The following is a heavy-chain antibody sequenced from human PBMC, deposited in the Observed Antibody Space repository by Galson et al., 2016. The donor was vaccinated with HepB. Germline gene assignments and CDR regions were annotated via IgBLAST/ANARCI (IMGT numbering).Heavy chain of an antibody. J-gene: IGHJ3*02. CDR2: ISGYNGKT. D-gene: IGHD6-6*01. V-gene: IGHV1-18*01. CDR1: GYTFTSYG. CDR3: ARQTRLGMGSSSSGANDAFDI. Sequence: SVKVSCKASGYTFTSYGISWVRQAPGQGLEWMGWISGYNGKTNSAQKFQGRVTMTTDTSTTTAYMELRSLRFDDTAVYYCARQTRLGMGSSSSGANDAFDIWGQGTMVTVSS.